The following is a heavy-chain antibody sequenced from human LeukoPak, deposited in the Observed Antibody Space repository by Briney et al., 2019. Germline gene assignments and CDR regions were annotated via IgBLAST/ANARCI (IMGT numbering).Heavy chain of an antibody. CDR3: ARGMFGVVSKIDYYFYYMDV. Sequence: ASVKVSCKASGYSFISYGRSWVRQAPGEGLEWMGWIGANSGNTNSAQKFQGRLTMTTDTSTTTAYMELRSLRSDDTAVYYCARGMFGVVSKIDYYFYYMDVWGEGTTVTVSS. CDR1: GYSFISYG. V-gene: IGHV1-18*04. CDR2: IGANSGNT. J-gene: IGHJ6*03. D-gene: IGHD3-3*01.